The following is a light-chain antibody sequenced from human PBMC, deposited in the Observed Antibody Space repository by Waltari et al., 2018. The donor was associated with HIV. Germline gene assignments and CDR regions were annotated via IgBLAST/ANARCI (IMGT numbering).Light chain of an antibody. CDR3: CSYAGSSTPFV. V-gene: IGLV2-23*02. J-gene: IGLJ1*01. CDR2: EVS. CDR1: SRAVGSYNL. Sequence: QSALTQPASVSGSPGQSITISCTGTSRAVGSYNLVSWYQQYPGKVPKLMIYEVSKRPSGVSNRFSGSKSGNTASLTISGLQAEDEADYYCCSYAGSSTPFVFGTATKVTVL.